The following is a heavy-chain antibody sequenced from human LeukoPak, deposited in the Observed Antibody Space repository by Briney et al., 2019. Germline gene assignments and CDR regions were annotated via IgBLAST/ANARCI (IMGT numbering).Heavy chain of an antibody. J-gene: IGHJ6*02. Sequence: PSETLSLTCTVSGGSISSYYWSWIRQPAGKGLEWIGRIYTSGSTNYNPSLKSRVTMSVDTSKNQFSLKLSSVTAADTAVYYCARDLQQLVRNYYYGMDVWRQGTTVTVSS. CDR2: IYTSGST. CDR1: GGSISSYY. D-gene: IGHD6-13*01. CDR3: ARDLQQLVRNYYYGMDV. V-gene: IGHV4-4*07.